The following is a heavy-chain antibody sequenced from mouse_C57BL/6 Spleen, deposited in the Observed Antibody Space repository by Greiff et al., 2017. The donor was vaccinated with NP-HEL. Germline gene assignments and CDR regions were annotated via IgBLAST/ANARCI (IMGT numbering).Heavy chain of an antibody. CDR1: GYTFTDYN. CDR2: INPNNGGT. D-gene: IGHD2-4*01. J-gene: IGHJ4*01. CDR3: ARNRFGLDAMDY. V-gene: IGHV1-18*01. Sequence: VQLKESGPELVKPGASVKIPCKASGYTFTDYNMDWVKQSHGKSLEWIGDINPNNGGTIYNQKFKGKATLTVDKSSSTAYMELRSLTSEDTAVYYCARNRFGLDAMDYWGQGTSVTVSS.